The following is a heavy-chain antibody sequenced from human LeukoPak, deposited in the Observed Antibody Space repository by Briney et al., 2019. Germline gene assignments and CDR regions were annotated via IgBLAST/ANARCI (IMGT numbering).Heavy chain of an antibody. CDR2: ICSGCST. D-gene: IGHD2-21*01. CDR1: GFTVSSNY. CDR3: AKSGTSDWDWFDP. V-gene: IGHV3-66*01. Sequence: GGSLRLSCAASGFTVSSNYMNWVRQAPGKGLEWVSVICSGCSTYYADSVKGRFTISRDNSKNRAYPQINSLRAEDTAIYYCAKSGTSDWDWFDPWGQGTLVTVSS. J-gene: IGHJ5*02.